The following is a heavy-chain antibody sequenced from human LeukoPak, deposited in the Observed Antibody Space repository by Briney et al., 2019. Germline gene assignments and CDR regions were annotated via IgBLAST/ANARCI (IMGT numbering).Heavy chain of an antibody. D-gene: IGHD2-2*01. CDR2: INYGEKT. V-gene: IGHV4-34*01. J-gene: IGHJ4*02. CDR3: ARGRRYCSSTSCYSGFDY. Sequence: SETLSLTCTVSGGSFSGYLWSWICQPPGKGLEWIGEINYGEKTNYNPSLKSRVTMSVDPPTNQFSLKLSSVTAADTAVYYCARGRRYCSSTSCYSGFDYWGQGTLVTVSS. CDR1: GGSFSGYL.